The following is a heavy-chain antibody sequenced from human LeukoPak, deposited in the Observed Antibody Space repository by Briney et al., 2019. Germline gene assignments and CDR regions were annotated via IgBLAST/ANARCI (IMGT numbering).Heavy chain of an antibody. CDR1: GFTVSSNQ. CDR2: IYSGGST. CDR3: TRGRYQLLGPNDY. D-gene: IGHD2-2*01. Sequence: GGSLRLSCEASGFTVSSNQMSWVRQAPGKGLEWVSVIYSGGSTYYADSVKGRFTISRDKSKNTLYLQMNSLRAEDTAVYYCTRGRYQLLGPNDYWGQGSLVTVSS. J-gene: IGHJ4*02. V-gene: IGHV3-66*01.